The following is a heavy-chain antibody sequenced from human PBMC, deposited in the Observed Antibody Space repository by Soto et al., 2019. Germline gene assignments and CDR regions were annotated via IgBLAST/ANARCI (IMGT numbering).Heavy chain of an antibody. J-gene: IGHJ6*02. CDR2: IWYDGSNK. CDR1: GFTFSNYG. Sequence: GGSLRLSCAASGFTFSNYGMHWVRQAPGKGLEWVAVIWYDGSNKYYADPVKGRFTISRDNSKNTLYLHMNSLRAEDSALYYCARDPYTHCTSTSCYTAYYYFYGMDVWRQGTTVTVSS. V-gene: IGHV3-33*01. D-gene: IGHD2-2*02. CDR3: ARDPYTHCTSTSCYTAYYYFYGMDV.